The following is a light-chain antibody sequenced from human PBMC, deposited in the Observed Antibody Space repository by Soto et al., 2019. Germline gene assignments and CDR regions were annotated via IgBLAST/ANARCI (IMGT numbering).Light chain of an antibody. CDR2: DAS. V-gene: IGKV3-11*01. CDR1: QSVSIY. J-gene: IGKJ4*01. Sequence: EIVLTQSPATLSLSPGERATLSCRASQSVSIYLAWYHQKPGQARRLLIYDASNRATGIPARFSGSGSGTDFTLTISSLEPEDFAVYYCQQRSNWPQLTFGGGTKVEIK. CDR3: QQRSNWPQLT.